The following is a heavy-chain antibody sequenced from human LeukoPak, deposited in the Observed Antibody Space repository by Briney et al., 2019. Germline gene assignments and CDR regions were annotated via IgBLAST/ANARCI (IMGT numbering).Heavy chain of an antibody. Sequence: SGPTLVNPTQTLTLTCTFSGSSLTTSGVGVGWIRQPPGKALEWLALIYWNDDKRYSPSLKSRLTITKDTSKNQVVLTMTNMDPVDTATYYCAHSRYCSSTSCQKFDYWGQGTLVTVSS. V-gene: IGHV2-5*01. CDR2: IYWNDDK. D-gene: IGHD2-2*01. CDR3: AHSRYCSSTSCQKFDY. J-gene: IGHJ4*02. CDR1: GSSLTTSGVG.